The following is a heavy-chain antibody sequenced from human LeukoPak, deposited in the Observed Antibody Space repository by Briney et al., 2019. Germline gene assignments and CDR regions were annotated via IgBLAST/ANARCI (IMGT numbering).Heavy chain of an antibody. CDR3: ARGNYDILTGYYWSPYFDY. CDR2: ISSSSNYI. Sequence: GGSLRLSCAASGFTFSTYNMNWVRQAPGKGLEWVSSISSSSNYIYYADSVKGRFTISRDNAKNSLYLQMNSLRAEDTDVYYCARGNYDILTGYYWSPYFDYWGQGTLVTVSS. V-gene: IGHV3-21*01. J-gene: IGHJ4*02. D-gene: IGHD3-9*01. CDR1: GFTFSTYN.